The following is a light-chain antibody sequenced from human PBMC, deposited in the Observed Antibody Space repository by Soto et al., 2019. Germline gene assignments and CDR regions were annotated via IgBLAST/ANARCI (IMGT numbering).Light chain of an antibody. J-gene: IGKJ3*01. CDR3: QQYNNWPFT. CDR2: GAS. CDR1: QSISSN. Sequence: EIVMTQSPATLSVSPGERATLSCRASQSISSNLAWYQQKPGQAPRLLIYGASTRATGIPATFSGSGSGTAFTVTISSLKSEDFADYSCQQYNNWPFTFGPGTKVDIK. V-gene: IGKV3-15*01.